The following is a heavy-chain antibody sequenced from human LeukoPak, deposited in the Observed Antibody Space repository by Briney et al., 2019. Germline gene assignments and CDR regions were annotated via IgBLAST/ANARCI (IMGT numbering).Heavy chain of an antibody. J-gene: IGHJ5*02. CDR3: ARRSSGWYLNWFDP. CDR1: GGSFSGYY. CDR2: INHSGST. Sequence: SETLSLTCAVYGGSFSGYYWSWIRQPPGKGLEWIGEINHSGSTNYNPSLKSRVTISVDTSKNQFSLKLSSVTAADTAVYYCARRSSGWYLNWFDPWGQGTLVTVSS. D-gene: IGHD6-19*01. V-gene: IGHV4-34*01.